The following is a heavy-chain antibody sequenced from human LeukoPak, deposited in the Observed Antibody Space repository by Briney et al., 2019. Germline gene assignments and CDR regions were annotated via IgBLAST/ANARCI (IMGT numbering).Heavy chain of an antibody. CDR3: AKSSSWYPPTG. CDR2: GGSGGST. J-gene: IGHJ4*02. CDR1: GFTFSSYA. V-gene: IGHV3-23*01. Sequence: GGSLRLSCAASGFTFSSYAMSWVRQAPGKGLEWVSTGGSGGSTYYADSVKGRFTVSRDNSKNTLYLQMNSLRAEDTAVYYCAKSSSWYPPTGWGQGTLVTVSS. D-gene: IGHD6-13*01.